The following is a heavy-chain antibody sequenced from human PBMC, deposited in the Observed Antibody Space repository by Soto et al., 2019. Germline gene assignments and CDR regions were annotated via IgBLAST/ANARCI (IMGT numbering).Heavy chain of an antibody. V-gene: IGHV3-23*01. CDR3: ANRNDYGSGSYFPFDH. J-gene: IGHJ4*02. CDR2: ISGGGGST. CDR1: GFTFSSYG. Sequence: DVQLLESGGGLVQPGGSLRLSCAASGFTFSSYGMSWVRQAPGKGLEWVSSISGGGGSTYYADSVKGRFTISRDNSKNTLYLQVSSLRAEDTAVYYCANRNDYGSGSYFPFDHWGQGTLVTVSS. D-gene: IGHD3-10*01.